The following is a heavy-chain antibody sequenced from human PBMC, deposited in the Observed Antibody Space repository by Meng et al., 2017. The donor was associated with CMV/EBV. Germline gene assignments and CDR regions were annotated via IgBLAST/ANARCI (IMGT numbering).Heavy chain of an antibody. V-gene: IGHV3-48*04. J-gene: IGHJ1*01. Sequence: GESLKISCAASGFTFSTYSMNWVRQAPGKGLEWVSYISSGSTTISYADSVKGRFTISRDNAKNSLYLQMNSLRAEDTAVYYCSKNGGWLIEHWGQGTMVTVSS. CDR1: GFTFSTYS. D-gene: IGHD3-16*01. CDR3: SKNGGWLIEH. CDR2: ISSGSTTI.